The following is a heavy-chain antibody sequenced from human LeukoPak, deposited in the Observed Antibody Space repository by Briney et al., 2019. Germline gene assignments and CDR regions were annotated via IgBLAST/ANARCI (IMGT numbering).Heavy chain of an antibody. V-gene: IGHV3-21*01. D-gene: IGHD5-24*01. CDR3: AASDGSFDY. CDR2: ISSSSTYI. CDR1: GFTISNYN. Sequence: GGSLRLSCVTSGFTISNYNMNWVRQAPGKGLERVSSISSSSTYIYYADSMKGRFTISRDNAKNSLFLQMNSLSAEDTAVYYCAASDGSFDYWGQGTLVTVSS. J-gene: IGHJ4*02.